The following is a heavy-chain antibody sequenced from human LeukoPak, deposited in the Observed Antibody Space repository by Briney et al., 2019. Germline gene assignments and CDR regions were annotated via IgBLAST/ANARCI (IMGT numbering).Heavy chain of an antibody. CDR3: ARDAYYYDSSGYYQIKNFGY. CDR2: ISSSGSTI. V-gene: IGHV3-48*04. D-gene: IGHD3-22*01. J-gene: IGHJ4*02. Sequence: PGGSLRLSCVASGFTFSNAWMNWVRQAPGKGLEWVSYISSSGSTIYYADSVKGRFTISRDNAKNSLYLQMNSLRAEDTAVYYCARDAYYYDSSGYYQIKNFGYWGQGTLVTVSS. CDR1: GFTFSNAW.